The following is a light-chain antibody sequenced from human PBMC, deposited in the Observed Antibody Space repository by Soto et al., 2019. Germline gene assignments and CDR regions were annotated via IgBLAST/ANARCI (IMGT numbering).Light chain of an antibody. J-gene: IGLJ3*02. CDR3: ATWDDSLSRQWV. CDR1: SSNIGSNY. CDR2: KNS. V-gene: IGLV1-47*01. Sequence: QSVLTQPPSASGTPGQRVTISCSGSSSNIGSNYVFWYHHLPGTAPKLLIYKNSQRPSGVPDRFSGSKSGTSASLAISGLRSEDEADYYCATWDDSLSRQWVFGGGTKLTVL.